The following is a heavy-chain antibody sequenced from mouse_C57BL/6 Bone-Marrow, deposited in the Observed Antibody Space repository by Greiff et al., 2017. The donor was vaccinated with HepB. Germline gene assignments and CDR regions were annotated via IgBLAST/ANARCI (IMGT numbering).Heavy chain of an antibody. D-gene: IGHD1-1*01. V-gene: IGHV5-12*01. CDR3: ARQRYYGSSSYYAMDY. Sequence: EVHLVESGGGLVQPGGSLKLSCAASGFTFSDYYMYWVRQTPEKRLEWVAYISNGGGNTYYPDTVKGRFTISRDNAKNTLYLQMSRLKSEDTAMYYWARQRYYGSSSYYAMDYWGQGTSVTVSS. CDR2: ISNGGGNT. CDR1: GFTFSDYY. J-gene: IGHJ4*01.